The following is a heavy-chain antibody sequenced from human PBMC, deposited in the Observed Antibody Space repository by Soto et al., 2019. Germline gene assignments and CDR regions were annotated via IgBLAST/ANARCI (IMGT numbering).Heavy chain of an antibody. D-gene: IGHD6-6*01. V-gene: IGHV3-33*01. CDR3: AREGAAYSSSSGELLYYYGMDV. Sequence: HPGGSLRLSCAASGFTFSSYGMHWVRQAPGKGLEWVAVIWYDGSNKYYADSVKGRFTISRDNSKNTLYLQMNSLRAEDTAVYYCAREGAAYSSSSGELLYYYGMDVWGQGTTVTVYS. CDR1: GFTFSSYG. J-gene: IGHJ6*02. CDR2: IWYDGSNK.